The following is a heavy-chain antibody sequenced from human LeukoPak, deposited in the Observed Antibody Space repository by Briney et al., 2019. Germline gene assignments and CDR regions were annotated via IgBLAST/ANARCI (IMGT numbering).Heavy chain of an antibody. D-gene: IGHD3-22*01. CDR1: GFTFASYG. J-gene: IGHJ1*01. CDR3: ASMHGYYDGTGYWVQ. V-gene: IGHV3-23*01. CDR2: ITTNCGRT. Sequence: GGSLRLSCAASGFTFASYGMSWVRQPPGKGLEWVSFITTNCGRTFYADSVEGRFTISRDKPRNTLYMQMNSLRDEDTAVYFCASMHGYYDGTGYWVQWGQGTLVTVSS.